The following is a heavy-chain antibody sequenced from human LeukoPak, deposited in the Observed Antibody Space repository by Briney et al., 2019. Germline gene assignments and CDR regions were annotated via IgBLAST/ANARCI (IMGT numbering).Heavy chain of an antibody. CDR2: ISSSSSYI. J-gene: IGHJ4*02. CDR3: ARDASLVTIAVAGYFDY. CDR1: GFVFSTYS. V-gene: IGHV3-21*01. D-gene: IGHD6-19*01. Sequence: PGGSLRLSCAASGFVFSTYSMNWVRQAPGKGLEWVSSISSSSSYIYYADSVKGRFTISRDNAKNSLYLQMNSLRADDTAVYYCARDASLVTIAVAGYFDYWGQGTLVTVSS.